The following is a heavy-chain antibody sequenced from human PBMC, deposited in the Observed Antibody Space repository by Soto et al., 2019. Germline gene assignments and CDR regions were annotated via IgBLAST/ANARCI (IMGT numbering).Heavy chain of an antibody. CDR1: GFTFTSYA. CDR3: AKRRGAGGHFDY. V-gene: IGHV3-23*01. CDR2: VSRGGST. J-gene: IGHJ4*02. Sequence: GGSLRLSCAASGFTFTSYAMGWVRQAPGKGLECVSVVSRGGSTHYADSVTGRFIVSRDNSKNTVSLQMNSLRADDTAVYYCAKRRGAGGHFDYWGQGALVTVSP. D-gene: IGHD2-15*01.